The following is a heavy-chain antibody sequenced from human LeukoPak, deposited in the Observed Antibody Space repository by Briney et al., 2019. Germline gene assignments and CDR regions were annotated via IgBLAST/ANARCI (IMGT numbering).Heavy chain of an antibody. CDR1: GFTFSSYG. J-gene: IGHJ3*02. D-gene: IGHD3-22*01. CDR2: IRYDGSNK. Sequence: HAGGSLRLSCAASGFTFSSYGMHWVRQAPGKGLEWVAFIRYDGSNKYYADSVKGRFTISRDNSKNTLYLQMNSLRAEDTAVYYCAKNLHYYDSSGYNDAFDIWGQGTMVTVSS. CDR3: AKNLHYYDSSGYNDAFDI. V-gene: IGHV3-30*02.